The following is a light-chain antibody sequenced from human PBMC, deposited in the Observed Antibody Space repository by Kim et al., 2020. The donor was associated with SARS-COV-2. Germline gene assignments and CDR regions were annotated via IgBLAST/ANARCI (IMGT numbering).Light chain of an antibody. CDR3: QQYHAYPWT. J-gene: IGKJ1*01. CDR2: AAS. CDR1: QGISSS. V-gene: IGKV1-8*01. Sequence: AIQMTQSPSSFSASTGDRVTITCRASQGISSSLAWYQQKPGKAPKLLIYAASTFQSGVPSRFSGSGSGTDFTLSINWLQSEDFATYYCQQYHAYPWTFGQGTKVDIK.